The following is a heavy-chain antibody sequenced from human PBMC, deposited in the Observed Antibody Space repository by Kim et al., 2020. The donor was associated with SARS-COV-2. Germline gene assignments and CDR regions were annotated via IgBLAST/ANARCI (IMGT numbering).Heavy chain of an antibody. V-gene: IGHV3-66*01. CDR3: ARDIKFDGFAFFDL. CDR2: IYGGGTL. Sequence: GGSLRLSCAASGITLTNNHMNWVRQAPGKGLEWVSVIYGGGTLDYADSVKDRFIISRDTSKNTVYLEMNSLRAEDTAVYYCARDIKFDGFAFFDLWGRGTLVSVSS. CDR1: GITLTNNH. D-gene: IGHD3-10*01. J-gene: IGHJ2*01.